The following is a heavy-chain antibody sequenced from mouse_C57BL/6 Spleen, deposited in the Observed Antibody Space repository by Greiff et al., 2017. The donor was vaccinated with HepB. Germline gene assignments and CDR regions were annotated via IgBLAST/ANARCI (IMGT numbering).Heavy chain of an antibody. D-gene: IGHD4-1*01. CDR2: INPSSGYT. Sequence: QVQLKQSGAELARPGASVKMSCKASGYTFTSYTMHWVKQRPGQGLEWIGYINPSSGYTKYNQKFKDKATLTADKSSSTAYMQLSSLTSEDSAVYYCARANWDRGHAMDYWGQGTSVTVSS. CDR3: ARANWDRGHAMDY. V-gene: IGHV1-4*01. J-gene: IGHJ4*01. CDR1: GYTFTSYT.